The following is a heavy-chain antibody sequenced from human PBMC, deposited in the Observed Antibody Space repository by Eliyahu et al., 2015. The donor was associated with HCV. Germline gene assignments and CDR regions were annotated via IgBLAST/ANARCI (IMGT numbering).Heavy chain of an antibody. CDR2: SICLSQR. Sequence: QVQXVESGGGVVXPGRSLRVSCAASGFIFSXYAASSICLSQRLSLDSVKGRLTISRDNSKNTLYLQMNSLRPEDTAVYYCVRDVGDYWGQGTLVTVSS. V-gene: IGHV3-30-3*01. D-gene: IGHD1-26*01. J-gene: IGHJ4*02. CDR3: VRDVGDY. CDR1: GFIFSXYA.